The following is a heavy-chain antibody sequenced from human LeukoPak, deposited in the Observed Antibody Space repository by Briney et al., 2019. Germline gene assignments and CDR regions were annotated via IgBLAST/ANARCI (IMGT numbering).Heavy chain of an antibody. Sequence: GGSLRLSCATSDFTVSSNYMSWVRQAPGKGLEWVSIIYSNGSTYYTDSMKGRFTISRDNSKNTLYLQMNSLRAEDTAVYYCARFYSSGSFGAFDIWGQGTMVTVSS. V-gene: IGHV3-53*01. CDR3: ARFYSSGSFGAFDI. CDR2: IYSNGST. D-gene: IGHD6-19*01. J-gene: IGHJ3*02. CDR1: DFTVSSNY.